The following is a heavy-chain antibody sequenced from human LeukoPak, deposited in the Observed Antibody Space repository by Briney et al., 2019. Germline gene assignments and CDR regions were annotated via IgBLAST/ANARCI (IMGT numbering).Heavy chain of an antibody. CDR2: IYPGESDT. D-gene: IGHD2-15*01. CDR3: ARRIGYCSGGSCHFRAFDI. V-gene: IGHV5-51*01. Sequence: GESLQISCKGSGYRFTSYWIGWVRQMPGKGLEWMGIIYPGESDTRYSPSFQGQVTISADKSISTAYLQWSSLKAPDTAMYYCARRIGYCSGGSCHFRAFDIWGQGTMVTVSS. CDR1: GYRFTSYW. J-gene: IGHJ3*02.